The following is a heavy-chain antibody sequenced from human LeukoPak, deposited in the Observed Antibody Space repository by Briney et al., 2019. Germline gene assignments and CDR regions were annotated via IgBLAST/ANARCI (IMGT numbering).Heavy chain of an antibody. D-gene: IGHD2-2*02. V-gene: IGHV3-30*09. CDR2: ISYDGSNK. Sequence: GSLRLSCAASGFTFSSYDMHWVRQAPGKGLEWVAVISYDGSNKYYADSVKGRFAISRDNSKNTVYLQMNSLRVEDTAVYYCARANTPFADYWGQGTLVTVSP. CDR1: GFTFSSYD. J-gene: IGHJ4*02. CDR3: ARANTPFADY.